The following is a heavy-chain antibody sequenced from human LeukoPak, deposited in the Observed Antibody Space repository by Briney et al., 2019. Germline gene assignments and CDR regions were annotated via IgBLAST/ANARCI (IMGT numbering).Heavy chain of an antibody. CDR2: IKQDGSEK. J-gene: IGHJ4*02. CDR3: ARDPGGWYPYYFDY. D-gene: IGHD6-19*01. CDR1: GFTFSSYW. V-gene: IGHV3-7*03. Sequence: GGSLRLSCAASGFTFSSYWMSWVRQAPGKGLEWVANIKQDGSEKYYVDSVKGRFTISRDNAENSLYLQMNSLRAEDRAVYYCARDPGGWYPYYFDYWGQGTLVTASS.